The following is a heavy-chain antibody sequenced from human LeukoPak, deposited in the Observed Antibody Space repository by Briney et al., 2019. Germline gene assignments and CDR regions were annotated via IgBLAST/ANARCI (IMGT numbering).Heavy chain of an antibody. V-gene: IGHV3-74*01. CDR3: ARESSSSFNWYFDL. CDR2: IISDGSST. Sequence: GGSLRLSCAASGFTFSSYWMHWVRQAPGKGLVWVSRIISDGSSTNYADSVKGRFTSSRDNAKSTLYLQMNSLTVEDTAVYYCARESSSSFNWYFDLWGRGTLVTVSS. CDR1: GFTFSSYW. J-gene: IGHJ2*01. D-gene: IGHD6-13*01.